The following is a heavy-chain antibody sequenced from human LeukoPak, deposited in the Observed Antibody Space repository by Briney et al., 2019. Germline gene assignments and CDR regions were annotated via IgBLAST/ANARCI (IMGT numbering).Heavy chain of an antibody. D-gene: IGHD4-17*01. CDR2: IYPGDSDT. J-gene: IGHJ4*02. V-gene: IGHV5-51*01. Sequence: GESLKISCKGSGYTFTSYWIGWVRQLPGKGLEWMGIIYPGDSDTRYSPSFQGQVTISADKSISTAYLQWSSLKASDTAMYYCARHLGATVNTLYYFDYWGQGTLVTVSS. CDR1: GYTFTSYW. CDR3: ARHLGATVNTLYYFDY.